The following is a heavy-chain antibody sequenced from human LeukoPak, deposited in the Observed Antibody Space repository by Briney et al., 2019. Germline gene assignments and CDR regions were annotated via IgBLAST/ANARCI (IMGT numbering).Heavy chain of an antibody. V-gene: IGHV4-38-2*01. CDR3: ARGDYDILTGYYF. CDR2: IYHSGST. CDR1: GYSISSGYY. D-gene: IGHD3-9*01. Sequence: PSETLSLTCAVSGYSISSGYYWGWIRQPPGKGLEWIGSIYHSGSTYYNPSLKSRVTILVDTSKNQFSLMLSSVTAADTGVYYCARGDYDILTGYYFWVQGTLVTVSS. J-gene: IGHJ4*02.